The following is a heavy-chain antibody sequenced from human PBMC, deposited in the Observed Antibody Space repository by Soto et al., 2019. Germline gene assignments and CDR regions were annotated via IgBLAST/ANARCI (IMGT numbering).Heavy chain of an antibody. D-gene: IGHD6-6*01. CDR2: IYQTGST. V-gene: IGHV4-4*02. CDR1: GGSISTINW. CDR3: ARVSSSSAFGMDV. Sequence: SETLSLTCAVSGGSISTINWWTWVRQPPGKGLDWIGEIYQTGSTSYNPSLESRVTISIDKSKNQFSLKLRSVTAADTAVYYCARVSSSSAFGMDVWGQGTTAPVSS. J-gene: IGHJ6*02.